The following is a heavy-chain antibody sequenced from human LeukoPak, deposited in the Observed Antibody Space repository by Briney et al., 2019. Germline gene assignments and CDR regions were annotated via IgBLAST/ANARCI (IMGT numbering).Heavy chain of an antibody. CDR1: GVSISSGDYY. D-gene: IGHD3-3*01. J-gene: IGHJ3*02. CDR2: INYSGST. CDR3: ARTYYDFWSGYYRAFDI. V-gene: IGHV4-30-4*08. Sequence: MPSQTLSLTCTVSGVSISSGDYYWSWIRHPPGQGLEWSGYINYSGSTYYNPSLKSRVNISGHTSKNQFSLKLSSVTAADTAVYYCARTYYDFWSGYYRAFDIRGQGRMVTDSS.